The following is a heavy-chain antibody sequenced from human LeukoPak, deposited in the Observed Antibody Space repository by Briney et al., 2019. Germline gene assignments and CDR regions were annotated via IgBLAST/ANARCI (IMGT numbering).Heavy chain of an antibody. CDR3: AREGKDGTLDY. CDR1: GGSISSSY. D-gene: IGHD5-24*01. CDR2: ISTRGST. Sequence: SETLSLTCTVSGGSISSSYWSWIRQPAGKGLDWIGRISTRGSTNYSPSLGSRVTMSIDTSKNQFSLKLSSVTAADTAVYYCAREGKDGTLDYWGQGTLVTVFS. J-gene: IGHJ4*02. V-gene: IGHV4-4*07.